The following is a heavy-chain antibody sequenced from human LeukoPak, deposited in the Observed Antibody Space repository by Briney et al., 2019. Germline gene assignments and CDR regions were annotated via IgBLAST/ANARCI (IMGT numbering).Heavy chain of an antibody. CDR1: GGSLSRGGYY. CDR3: ARDRRGHTVGDY. D-gene: IGHD4-23*01. V-gene: IGHV4-30-2*01. Sequence: SQTLSLTCTVSGGSLSRGGYYWRWIRQPPGKGLEWIGYIYHSGSTYYNPSLNSRVTISVDRTKNQFSLKLSSVTAADTAVYYCARDRRGHTVGDYWGQGTLVTVSS. CDR2: IYHSGST. J-gene: IGHJ4*02.